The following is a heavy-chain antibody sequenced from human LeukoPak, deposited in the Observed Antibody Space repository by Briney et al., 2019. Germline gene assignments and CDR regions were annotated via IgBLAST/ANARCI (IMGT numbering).Heavy chain of an antibody. Sequence: SETLSLTCTVPGGSISSGSYYWSWIRQPAGKGLEWIGRINTSGSTSYNPSLKSRVTISVDTSKNQFSLKLSSVTAADTAVYYCARDGSYRWFDPWGQGTLVTVSS. CDR2: INTSGST. V-gene: IGHV4-61*02. J-gene: IGHJ5*02. CDR1: GGSISSGSYY. CDR3: ARDGSYRWFDP. D-gene: IGHD1-26*01.